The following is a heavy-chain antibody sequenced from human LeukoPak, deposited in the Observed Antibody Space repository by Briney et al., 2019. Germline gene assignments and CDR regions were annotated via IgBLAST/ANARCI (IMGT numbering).Heavy chain of an antibody. J-gene: IGHJ6*03. D-gene: IGHD3-3*01. CDR2: ISGSGGST. Sequence: GGSLRLSCEASGFIFNNYAMSWVRQAPGKGLEWVSAISGSGGSTYYADSVKGRFTISRDNSKNTLYLQMNSLRAEDTAVYYCAGVVIIGDYYYYYMDVWGKGTTVTVSS. CDR3: AGVVIIGDYYYYYMDV. V-gene: IGHV3-23*01. CDR1: GFIFNNYA.